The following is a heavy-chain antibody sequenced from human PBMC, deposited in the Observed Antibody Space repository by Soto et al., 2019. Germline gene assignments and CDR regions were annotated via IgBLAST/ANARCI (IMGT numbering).Heavy chain of an antibody. CDR1: GFTFSSYA. CDR3: ARELAVVVVAEDAFDI. CDR2: ISGSGGST. D-gene: IGHD2-15*01. J-gene: IGHJ3*02. V-gene: IGHV3-23*01. Sequence: GGSLRLSCAASGFTFSSYAMSWVRQAPGKGLEWVSAISGSGGSTYYADSVKGRFTISRDNSKNTLYLQMNSLRAEDTAVYYCARELAVVVVAEDAFDIWGQGTMVTVSS.